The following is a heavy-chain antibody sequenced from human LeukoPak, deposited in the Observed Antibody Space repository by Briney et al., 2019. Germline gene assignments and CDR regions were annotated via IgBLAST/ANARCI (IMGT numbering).Heavy chain of an antibody. D-gene: IGHD2-2*02. V-gene: IGHV3-21*01. CDR1: GFTFSNAW. CDR3: ARDGGLGLYCSSTSCYRGLDY. CDR2: ISSSSSYI. J-gene: IGHJ4*02. Sequence: GGSLRLSCAASGFTFSNAWMSWVRQAPGKGLEWVSSISSSSSYIYYADSVKGRFTISRDNAKNSLYLQMNSLRAEDTAVYYCARDGGLGLYCSSTSCYRGLDYWGQGTLVTVSS.